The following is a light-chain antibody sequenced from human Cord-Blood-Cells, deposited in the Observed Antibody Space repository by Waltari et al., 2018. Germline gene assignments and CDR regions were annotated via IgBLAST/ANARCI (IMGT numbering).Light chain of an antibody. Sequence: DIVMTQSPDSLAVSLGERATINCKSRQSVLYSSNNKNYLAWYQQKPGQPPKLLIYWASTRESGVPDRFSCSGSGIDFTLTISSLQAEDVAVYYCQQYYSTPRTFGQGTKVEIK. V-gene: IGKV4-1*01. J-gene: IGKJ1*01. CDR2: WAS. CDR1: QSVLYSSNNKNY. CDR3: QQYYSTPRT.